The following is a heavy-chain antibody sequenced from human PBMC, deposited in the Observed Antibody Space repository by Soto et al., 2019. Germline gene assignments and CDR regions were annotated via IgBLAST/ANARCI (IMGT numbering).Heavy chain of an antibody. CDR2: INPGDSDT. Sequence: GESLKISCMGSGYKVSTWHNFTSYWIAWVRQMPGEGLEWMGIINPGDSDTRYSPSFQGQVTISADKSINSVYLQWSSLKASDTATYYCARLGFNYDFLSGYYNVHHYYGTDVWGQGTTVTVSS. D-gene: IGHD3-3*01. V-gene: IGHV5-51*01. J-gene: IGHJ6*02. CDR1: GYKVSTWHNFTSYW. CDR3: ARLGFNYDFLSGYYNVHHYYGTDV.